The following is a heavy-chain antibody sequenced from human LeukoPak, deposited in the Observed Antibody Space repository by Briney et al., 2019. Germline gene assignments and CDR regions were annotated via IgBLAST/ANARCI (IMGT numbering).Heavy chain of an antibody. CDR1: GFTFSSYA. CDR2: ISGSGGST. J-gene: IGHJ4*02. D-gene: IGHD5-12*01. V-gene: IGHV3-23*01. Sequence: PGGSLRLSCAASGFTFSSYAMSWVRQAPGKGLEWVSAISGSGGSTYYADSVKGRFTISRDNAKNSLYLQMNSLRAEDTAVYYCARGPSGYHNTGGQGTLVTVSS. CDR3: ARGPSGYHNT.